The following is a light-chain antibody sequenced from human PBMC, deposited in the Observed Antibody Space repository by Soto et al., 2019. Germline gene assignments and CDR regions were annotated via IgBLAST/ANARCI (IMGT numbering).Light chain of an antibody. CDR1: SPNIGNNI. V-gene: IGLV1-51*02. CDR2: EDN. Sequence: QPVLTQPPSVSAAPGQKVTISCSGSSPNIGNNIVSWYQQLPGTAPKLLIYEDNKRPSGIPDRFSGSKSGTSATLGITGLQTGDEAEYYCGSWDSSLTGGVFGGGTKLTVL. J-gene: IGLJ2*01. CDR3: GSWDSSLTGGV.